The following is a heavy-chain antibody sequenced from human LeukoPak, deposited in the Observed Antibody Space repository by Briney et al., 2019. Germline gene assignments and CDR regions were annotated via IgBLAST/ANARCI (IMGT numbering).Heavy chain of an antibody. CDR2: MSFDGTNI. J-gene: IGHJ4*02. V-gene: IGHV3-30*04. CDR3: ASALPPYDN. Sequence: GGSLRLSCSASGFSFSTYAMHWVRQAPGKGLEWVALMSFDGTNIHYADSVRGRFTISRDNSNNILYLQLTHLREEDTAVYYCASALPPYDNWGPGTLVTVSS. CDR1: GFSFSTYA.